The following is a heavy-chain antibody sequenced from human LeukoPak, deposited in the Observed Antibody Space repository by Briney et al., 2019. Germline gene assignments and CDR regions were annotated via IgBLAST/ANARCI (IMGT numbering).Heavy chain of an antibody. CDR2: ISGSAGNT. CDR1: GFPFSNYA. D-gene: IGHD6-19*01. CDR3: AKDYGDSSGWFYFDY. J-gene: IGHJ4*02. Sequence: GGSLRLSCAASGFPFSNYAMSWVRQAPGKGLEWVSAISGSAGNTYYADSVKDRFTISRDNSKNTLYLQMNSLRAEDTAVYYCAKDYGDSSGWFYFDYWGQGTLVTVSS. V-gene: IGHV3-23*01.